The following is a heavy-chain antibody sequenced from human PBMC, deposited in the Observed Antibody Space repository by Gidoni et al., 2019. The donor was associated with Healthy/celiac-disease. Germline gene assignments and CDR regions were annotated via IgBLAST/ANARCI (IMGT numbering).Heavy chain of an antibody. CDR2: VIPIFGTA. D-gene: IGHD6-13*01. J-gene: IGHJ4*02. CDR1: GGTFSSYA. Sequence: QVQLVQSGAEVQKPGSSVKFSCTASGGTFSSYAISWVRQAPGQGLEGMGGVIPIFGTANYAQKFQGRVTITADESTSTAYMELSSLRSEDTAVYYCAKDSSSWLQNWGQGTLVTVSS. V-gene: IGHV1-69*01. CDR3: AKDSSSWLQN.